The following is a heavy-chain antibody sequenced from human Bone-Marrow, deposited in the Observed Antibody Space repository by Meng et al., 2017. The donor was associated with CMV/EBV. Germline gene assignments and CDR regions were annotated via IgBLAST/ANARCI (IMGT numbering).Heavy chain of an antibody. CDR2: IRSKTNTYAT. CDR1: GFTFSGSA. J-gene: IGHJ4*02. Sequence: GESLKISCAASGFTFSGSAIHWVRQASGKGLGWVGRIRSKTNTYATEYAASLKGRFTISSDDSKNTAFLQMNSLKPEDTAVYYCTRLWDADYYDNSGYYNWGQGTLVTVSS. V-gene: IGHV3-73*01. CDR3: TRLWDADYYDNSGYYN. D-gene: IGHD3-22*01.